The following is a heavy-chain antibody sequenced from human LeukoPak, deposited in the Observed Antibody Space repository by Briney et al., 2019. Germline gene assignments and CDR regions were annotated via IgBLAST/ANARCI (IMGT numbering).Heavy chain of an antibody. CDR1: GFTFSSYW. Sequence: SGGSLRLSCAASGFTFSSYWMSWVRQAPGKGLEWVANIKQDGSEKYYVDSVKGRFTISRDNAKNSLYLQMNSLRAEDTAVYYCARGEELRDYYYYYYMDVWGKGTTVTVSS. J-gene: IGHJ6*03. CDR3: ARGEELRDYYYYYYMDV. V-gene: IGHV3-7*01. CDR2: IKQDGSEK. D-gene: IGHD1-7*01.